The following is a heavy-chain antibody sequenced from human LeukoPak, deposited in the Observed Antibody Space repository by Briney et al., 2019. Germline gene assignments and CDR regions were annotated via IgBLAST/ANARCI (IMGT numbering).Heavy chain of an antibody. Sequence: GGSLRLSCAASGFTFSTYAMSWVRQTPGKGLERVSDISGAGDFTYYADSVEGRFTISRDNSKNTLSLQMNSLRADDTAVYYCAKDLREQQLDYWGQGTLVTVSS. CDR1: GFTFSTYA. CDR3: AKDLREQQLDY. CDR2: ISGAGDFT. V-gene: IGHV3-23*01. D-gene: IGHD6-13*01. J-gene: IGHJ4*02.